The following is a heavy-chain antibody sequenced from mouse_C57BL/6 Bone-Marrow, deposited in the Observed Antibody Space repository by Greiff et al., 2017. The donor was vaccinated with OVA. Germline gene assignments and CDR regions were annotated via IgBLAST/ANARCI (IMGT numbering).Heavy chain of an antibody. CDR1: GYTFTSYW. Sequence: QVQLQQPGAELVKPGASVKLSCKASGYTFTSYWMHWVKQRPGRGLEWIGRIDPNSGGTKYDEKFKSKATLTVDKPSSTAYMQLSSLTSEDSAVYYYARERGTVVNYFDYWGQGTTLTVSS. J-gene: IGHJ2*01. V-gene: IGHV1-72*01. CDR3: ARERGTVVNYFDY. D-gene: IGHD1-1*01. CDR2: IDPNSGGT.